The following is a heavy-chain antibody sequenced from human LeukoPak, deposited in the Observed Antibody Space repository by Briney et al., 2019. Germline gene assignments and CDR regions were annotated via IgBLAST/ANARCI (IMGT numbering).Heavy chain of an antibody. CDR3: AKDRGGGSQLGDAFDV. Sequence: GGSLRLSCAASGFTFSNYAMSWVRQAPGKGLEWVSGISYSSGTIGYVDSVKGRFTISRDNAKSSLYLQMNSLRAEDTALYYCAKDRGGGSQLGDAFDVWGQGTMVSVSS. V-gene: IGHV3-9*01. CDR1: GFTFSNYA. J-gene: IGHJ3*01. D-gene: IGHD2-15*01. CDR2: ISYSSGTI.